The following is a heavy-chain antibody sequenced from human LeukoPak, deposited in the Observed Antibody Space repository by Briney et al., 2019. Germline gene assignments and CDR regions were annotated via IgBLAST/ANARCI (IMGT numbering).Heavy chain of an antibody. D-gene: IGHD2-8*01. CDR3: AREMEGFDY. CDR1: GFTFDDYA. V-gene: IGHV3-9*01. CDR2: ISWNSGSI. J-gene: IGHJ4*02. Sequence: GRSLRLSCAASGFTFDDYAMHWVRQAPGKGLEWVSGISWNSGSIGYADSVKGRFTISRDNAKNSLYLQMDSLRAEDTAVYYCAREMEGFDYWGQGSLVTVSS.